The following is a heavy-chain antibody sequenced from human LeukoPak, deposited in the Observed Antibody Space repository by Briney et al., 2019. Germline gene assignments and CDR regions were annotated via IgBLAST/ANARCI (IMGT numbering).Heavy chain of an antibody. CDR3: ARDNYYDFWSGRGGIDY. D-gene: IGHD3-3*01. V-gene: IGHV4-39*07. CDR1: GGSISSSSYY. Sequence: SETLSLTCTVSGGSISSSSYYWGWIRQPPGKGLEWIGSIYYSGSTYYNPSLKSRVTISVDTSKNQFSLKLMSVTAADTAVYYCARDNYYDFWSGRGGIDYWGQGTLVTVSS. CDR2: IYYSGST. J-gene: IGHJ4*02.